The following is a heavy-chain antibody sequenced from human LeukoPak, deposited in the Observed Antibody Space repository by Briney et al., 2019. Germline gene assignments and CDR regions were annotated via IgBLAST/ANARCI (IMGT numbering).Heavy chain of an antibody. J-gene: IGHJ1*01. V-gene: IGHV1-69*13. D-gene: IGHD3-22*01. CDR3: ARGSPFDYDSSGYAYFQH. Sequence: ASVKVSCKASGGTFSSYAISWVRQAPGQGLEWMGGIIPIFGTANYAQKFQGRVTITADESTSTAYMELSSLRSEDTAVYYCARGSPFDYDSSGYAYFQHWGQGTLVTVSS. CDR2: IIPIFGTA. CDR1: GGTFSSYA.